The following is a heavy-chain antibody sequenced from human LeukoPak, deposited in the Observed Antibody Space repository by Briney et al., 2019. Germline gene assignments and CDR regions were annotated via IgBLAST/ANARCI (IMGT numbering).Heavy chain of an antibody. CDR2: ISSSSSYI. D-gene: IGHD3-10*01. CDR3: ARDKEGGSGSYSA. Sequence: PGGSLRLSCAASGFTFSSYSMNWVRQAPGKGLEWVSSISSSSSYIYYADSVQGRFSISRDDAKNSLYLQMNSLRAEDTGLYYCARDKEGGSGSYSAWGQGTLVTVSS. V-gene: IGHV3-21*01. J-gene: IGHJ5*02. CDR1: GFTFSSYS.